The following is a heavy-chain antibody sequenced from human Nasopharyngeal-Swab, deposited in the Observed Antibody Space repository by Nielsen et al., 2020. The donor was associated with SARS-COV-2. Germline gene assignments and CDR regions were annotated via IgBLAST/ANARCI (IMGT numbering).Heavy chain of an antibody. CDR2: IYYSGST. Sequence: RQAPGRGLEWIGSIYYSGSTYYNPSLKSRVTISVDTSKNQFSLKLSSVTAADTAVYYCARGEPYYDSSGYYLGVYAFDIWGQGTMVTV. D-gene: IGHD3-22*01. V-gene: IGHV4-39*07. J-gene: IGHJ3*02. CDR3: ARGEPYYDSSGYYLGVYAFDI.